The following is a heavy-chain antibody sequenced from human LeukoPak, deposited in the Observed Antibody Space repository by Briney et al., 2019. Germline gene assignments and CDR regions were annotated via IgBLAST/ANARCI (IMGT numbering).Heavy chain of an antibody. V-gene: IGHV5-51*01. CDR3: ARRASGIDV. CDR2: IYPGDSDT. Sequence: GESLKISCKGSGYSFANYWIGWVRHMPGKGLEWMGIIYPGDSDTRYSPSFQAQVTISADKSITTAYLQWSNLRASDTAMYYCARRASGIDVWGQGTTVTASS. CDR1: GYSFANYW. J-gene: IGHJ6*02.